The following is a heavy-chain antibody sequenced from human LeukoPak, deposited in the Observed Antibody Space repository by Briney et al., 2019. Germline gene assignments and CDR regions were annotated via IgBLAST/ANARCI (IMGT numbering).Heavy chain of an antibody. CDR1: GFTFSSYA. V-gene: IGHV3-30-3*01. J-gene: IGHJ4*02. CDR3: ARDVTPRY. CDR2: ISYDGSNK. Sequence: PGRSLRLSCAASGFTFSSYAMHWVSQAPGKGLEWVAVISYDGSNKYYADSVKGRFTISRDNSKNTLYLQMNSLRAEDTAVYYWARDVTPRYWGQGTLVTVSS.